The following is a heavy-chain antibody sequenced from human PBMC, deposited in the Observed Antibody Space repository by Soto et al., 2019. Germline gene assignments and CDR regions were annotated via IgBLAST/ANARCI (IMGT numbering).Heavy chain of an antibody. D-gene: IGHD1-1*01. J-gene: IGHJ4*02. CDR2: IYSGGNT. V-gene: IGHV3-53*01. CDR1: GFTVSSNY. Sequence: GGSLRLSCAASGFTVSSNYMSWVRQAPGKGLEWVSVIYSGGNTYYADSVKGRFTISRDNSENTLYLQVNSLRVEDTAVYYCASSKYRSQFDYWGQGTLVTVSS. CDR3: ASSKYRSQFDY.